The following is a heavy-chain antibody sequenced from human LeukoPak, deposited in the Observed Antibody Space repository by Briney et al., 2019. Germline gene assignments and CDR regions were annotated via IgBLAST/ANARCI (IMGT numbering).Heavy chain of an antibody. V-gene: IGHV3-11*04. J-gene: IGHJ6*03. D-gene: IGHD3-22*01. Sequence: GGSLRLSCAASGFTFSDYYMSWIRQAPGKGLEWVSYISSSGSTIYYAASVKGRFTISRDNAKNSLYLQMNSLRAEDTAVYYCARDSSYYYDSSGYYDYYYMDVWGKGTTVTVSS. CDR3: ARDSSYYYDSSGYYDYYYMDV. CDR2: ISSSGSTI. CDR1: GFTFSDYY.